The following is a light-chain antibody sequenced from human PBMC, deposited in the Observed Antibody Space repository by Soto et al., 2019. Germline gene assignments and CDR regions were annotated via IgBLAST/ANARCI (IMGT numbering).Light chain of an antibody. CDR3: QQYNSYSA. V-gene: IGKV1-5*01. CDR1: QSISSW. Sequence: EMTQSQSTLSASVGDRVTITCRASQSISSWLAWYQQKPGKAPKLLIYDASSLESGVPSRFSGSGSGTEFTLTISSLQPDDFATYYCQQYNSYSAFGQGTKVDIK. J-gene: IGKJ1*01. CDR2: DAS.